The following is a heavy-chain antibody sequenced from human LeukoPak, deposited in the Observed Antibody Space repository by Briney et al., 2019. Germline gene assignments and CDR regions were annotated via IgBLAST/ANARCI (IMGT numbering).Heavy chain of an antibody. CDR2: ISRDGGNA. Sequence: PGGSLRLSCAASGFSFSNYGMHWVRQAPGKGLEWVTFISRDGGNAYYADSVKGRFTISRDNSKNTLYLQMNGLRAEDTAVYYCAASGSYLDYYYYMDVWGKGTTVTVSS. V-gene: IGHV3-30*02. J-gene: IGHJ6*03. CDR3: AASGSYLDYYYYMDV. CDR1: GFSFSNYG. D-gene: IGHD1-26*01.